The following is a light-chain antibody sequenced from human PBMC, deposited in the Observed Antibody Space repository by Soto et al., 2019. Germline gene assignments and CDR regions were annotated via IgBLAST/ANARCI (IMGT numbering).Light chain of an antibody. Sequence: QSALTQPPSASGSPGQSVTISCTGTSSDVGGYNYVSWYQQHPGKAPKLMIYEVSKRPSGVPDRFSGSKSGNTASLTVSGLQAEDEADYYCSSYAGNNVIFGGGTK. CDR3: SSYAGNNVI. V-gene: IGLV2-8*01. CDR1: SSDVGGYNY. CDR2: EVS. J-gene: IGLJ2*01.